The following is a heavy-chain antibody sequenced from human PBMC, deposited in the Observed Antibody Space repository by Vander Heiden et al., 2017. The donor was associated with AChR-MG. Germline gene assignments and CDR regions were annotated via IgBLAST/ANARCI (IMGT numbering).Heavy chain of an antibody. CDR2: ISWNSGSI. V-gene: IGHV3-9*01. D-gene: IGHD6-13*01. Sequence: EVQLVESGGGLVQPGRSLRPSCAASGFTFDDYAMHWVRQAPGKGLEWVSGISWNSGSIGYADSVKGRFTISRDNAKNSLYLQMNSLRAEDTALYYCAKGDSSSWFGSDYWGQGTLVTVSS. J-gene: IGHJ4*02. CDR1: GFTFDDYA. CDR3: AKGDSSSWFGSDY.